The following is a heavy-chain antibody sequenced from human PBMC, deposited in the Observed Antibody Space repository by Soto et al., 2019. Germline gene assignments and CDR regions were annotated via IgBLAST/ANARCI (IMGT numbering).Heavy chain of an antibody. CDR3: ARHLYADTDY. Sequence: GGSLRLSCAGSGFTFSSYWMHWVRQAPGEGLVWVSNINTGGTTTDYADTVKGRFTISRDNAKNTLYLQMNSLRADDTAIYYCARHLYADTDYWGQGTLVTVSS. D-gene: IGHD4-17*01. CDR1: GFTFSSYW. J-gene: IGHJ4*02. CDR2: INTGGTTT. V-gene: IGHV3-74*01.